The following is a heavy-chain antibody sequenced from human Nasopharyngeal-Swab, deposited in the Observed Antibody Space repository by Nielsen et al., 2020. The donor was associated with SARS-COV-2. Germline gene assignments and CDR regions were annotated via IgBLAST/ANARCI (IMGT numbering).Heavy chain of an antibody. J-gene: IGHJ4*02. D-gene: IGHD3-3*01. CDR2: INPNSGGT. V-gene: IGHV1-2*02. Sequence: ASVKVSCKASGYTFTGYYMHWVRPAPGQGLEWMGWINPNSGGTNYAQKFQGRVTMTRDTSISTAYMELSRLRSDDTAVYYCARDSVFSIFGVVSSDYWGQGTLVTVSS. CDR3: ARDSVFSIFGVVSSDY. CDR1: GYTFTGYY.